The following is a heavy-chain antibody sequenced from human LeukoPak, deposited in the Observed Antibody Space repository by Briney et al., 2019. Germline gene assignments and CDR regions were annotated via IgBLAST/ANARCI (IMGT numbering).Heavy chain of an antibody. D-gene: IGHD6-25*01. J-gene: IGHJ4*02. V-gene: IGHV1-69*04. CDR1: GGTFSSYA. Sequence: GASVKVSCKASGGTFSSYAISWVRQAPGQGLEWMGRIIPILGIANYAQKFQGRVTITADKSTSTAYMELSSLRSEDTAVYYCARVSARLHFDYWGQGTLVTVSS. CDR3: ARVSARLHFDY. CDR2: IIPILGIA.